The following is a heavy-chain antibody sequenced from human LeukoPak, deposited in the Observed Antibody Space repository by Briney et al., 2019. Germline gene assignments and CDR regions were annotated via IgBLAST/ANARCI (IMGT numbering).Heavy chain of an antibody. J-gene: IGHJ5*02. Sequence: GDSLKISCKGSGYSFTSYWIGWVRQMPGKGLEWMGIIYPGDSDTRYSPSFQGQVTISADKSISTAYLQWSSLKASDTAMYYCARHGVDFWSGPGFDPWGQGTLVTVSS. CDR2: IYPGDSDT. CDR1: GYSFTSYW. D-gene: IGHD3-3*01. CDR3: ARHGVDFWSGPGFDP. V-gene: IGHV5-51*01.